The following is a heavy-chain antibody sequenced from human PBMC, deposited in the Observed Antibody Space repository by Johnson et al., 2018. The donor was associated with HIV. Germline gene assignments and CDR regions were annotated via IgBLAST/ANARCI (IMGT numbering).Heavy chain of an antibody. CDR2: ISPSGSSI. CDR3: ARDSLGVTGGDDAFDI. J-gene: IGHJ3*02. Sequence: VQLVESGGGLVQPGGSLRLSCAASGFIFSDYYMSWIRQAPGKGLEWVSYISPSGSSINYADSVKGRFNISRDNAKNSLYLQMNSLRAEDTALYYCARDSLGVTGGDDAFDIWGQGTMVTVSS. V-gene: IGHV3-11*04. CDR1: GFIFSDYY. D-gene: IGHD1-26*01.